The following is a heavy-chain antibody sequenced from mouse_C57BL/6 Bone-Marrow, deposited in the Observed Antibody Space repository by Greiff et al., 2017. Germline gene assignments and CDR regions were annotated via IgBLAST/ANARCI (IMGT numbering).Heavy chain of an antibody. V-gene: IGHV10-1*01. J-gene: IGHJ3*01. CDR2: ISSKSNNYAT. CDR1: GFSFNTYA. D-gene: IGHD1-1*01. Sequence: EVQLQESGGGLVQPKGSLKLSCAASGFSFNTYAMNWVRQAPGKGLEWVARISSKSNNYATYYADSVQDRFHISRVDSERMLYLQMNNFKTADTAMYFFGRADYYGSAAYRGQGTLGTVSA. CDR3: GRADYYGSAAY.